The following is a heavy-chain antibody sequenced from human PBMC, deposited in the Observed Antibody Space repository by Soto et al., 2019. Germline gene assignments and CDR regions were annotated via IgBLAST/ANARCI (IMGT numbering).Heavy chain of an antibody. Sequence: PGGSLILSCAASGFNIRRYTMHWVRKKPGKGLEWVALNSWDGGTSAYADSVKGRFTVSRDNKKSFLYLQMDSLGPDDTALYYCVKDGDNTGYYFTYYFDHWGQGAPVTVSS. CDR1: GFNIRRYT. V-gene: IGHV3-43*01. J-gene: IGHJ4*02. CDR2: NSWDGGTS. D-gene: IGHD3-22*01. CDR3: VKDGDNTGYYFTYYFDH.